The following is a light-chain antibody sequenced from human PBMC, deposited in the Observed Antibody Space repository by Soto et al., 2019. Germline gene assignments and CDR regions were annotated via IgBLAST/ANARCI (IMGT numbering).Light chain of an antibody. V-gene: IGLV1-40*01. CDR3: QSYDSSLSGYV. J-gene: IGLJ1*01. Sequence: QSVLTQPPSVSGAPGQRVTISCTGSSSNIGAGYDVHWYQQLPGTAPKLLIYGXXNRPXGXXDRXSGSKSGTSASLAITGLQAEDEXXYYCQSYDSSLSGYVFGTGTKLTVL. CDR1: SSNIGAGYD. CDR2: GXX.